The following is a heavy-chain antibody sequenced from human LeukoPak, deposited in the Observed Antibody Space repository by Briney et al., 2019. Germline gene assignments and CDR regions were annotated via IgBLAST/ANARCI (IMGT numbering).Heavy chain of an antibody. CDR1: GGIFSSYA. CDR3: ARDHSVAGLNLGFWFDP. J-gene: IGHJ5*02. CDR2: IIPIFGTT. D-gene: IGHD6-19*01. Sequence: GASVKVSCKASGGIFSSYAISWVRQAPGQGLEWMGGIIPIFGTTNYAHKFQGRVTITADESTSTAYMELSSLRSEDTAVYYCARDHSVAGLNLGFWFDPWGQGTLVTVSS. V-gene: IGHV1-69*13.